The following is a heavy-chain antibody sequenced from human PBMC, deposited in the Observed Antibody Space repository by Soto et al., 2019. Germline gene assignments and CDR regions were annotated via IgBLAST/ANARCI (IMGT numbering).Heavy chain of an antibody. D-gene: IGHD1-20*01. CDR2: IYPGDSDA. CDR1: GYSFTNYW. J-gene: IGHJ4*02. V-gene: IGHV5-51*01. CDR3: ARSRITGTTWSFDK. Sequence: HGESLKISCKASGYSFTNYWIGWVRQMPGKGLEWMAIIYPGDSDARYRPSFQGQVTISVDKSINTAYLQWSSLKASDTAMYYCARSRITGTTWSFDKWGQGTLVTVPQ.